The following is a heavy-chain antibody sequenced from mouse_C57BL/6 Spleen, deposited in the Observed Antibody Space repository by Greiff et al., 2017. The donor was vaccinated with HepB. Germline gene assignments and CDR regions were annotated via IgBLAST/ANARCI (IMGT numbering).Heavy chain of an antibody. CDR1: GFTFSSYA. CDR3: ARDRKLGEGYAMDY. Sequence: VQLQQSGGGLVKPGGSLKLSCAASGFTFSSYAMSWVRQTPEKRLEWVATISDGGSYTYYPDNVKGRFTISRDNAKNNLYLQMSHLKSEDTAMYYCARDRKLGEGYAMDYWGQGTSVTVSS. V-gene: IGHV5-4*01. D-gene: IGHD4-1*01. CDR2: ISDGGSYT. J-gene: IGHJ4*01.